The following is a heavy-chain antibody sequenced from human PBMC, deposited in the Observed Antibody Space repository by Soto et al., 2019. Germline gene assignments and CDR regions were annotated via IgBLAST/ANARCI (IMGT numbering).Heavy chain of an antibody. CDR2: IYYSGST. CDR1: GGSISSSSYY. V-gene: IGHV4-39*01. CDR3: ARRSLFGELLERSFFDY. D-gene: IGHD3-10*02. J-gene: IGHJ4*02. Sequence: PSETLSLTCTVSGGSISSSSYYWGWIRQPPGKGLEWIGSIYYSGSTYYNPSLKSRVTISVDTSKNQFSLKLSSVTAADTAVYYCARRSLFGELLERSFFDYRRQATLVSVS.